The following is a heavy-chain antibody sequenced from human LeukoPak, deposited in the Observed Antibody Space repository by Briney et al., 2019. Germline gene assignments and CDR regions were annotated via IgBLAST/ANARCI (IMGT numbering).Heavy chain of an antibody. Sequence: PGGSLRLSCAASGFTFDDYAMHWVRQAPGKGLEWVSGISWNSGSIGYADSVKGRFTISRDNAKNSLYLQMNSLRAEDTALYYCAKDIWLDDGYYDILTGSGFDYWGQGTLVTVSS. CDR2: ISWNSGSI. D-gene: IGHD3-9*01. CDR1: GFTFDDYA. CDR3: AKDIWLDDGYYDILTGSGFDY. J-gene: IGHJ4*02. V-gene: IGHV3-9*01.